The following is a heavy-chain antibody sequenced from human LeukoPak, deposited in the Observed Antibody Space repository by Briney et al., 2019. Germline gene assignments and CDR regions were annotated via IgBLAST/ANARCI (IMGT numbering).Heavy chain of an antibody. CDR1: GFTFSSYA. CDR3: ARDKEEGYFDY. J-gene: IGHJ4*02. Sequence: GGSLRLSCAASGFTFSSYAMHWVRPAPGKGLEWVAVISYDGSNKYYADSVKGRFTISRDNSKNTLYLQMNSLRAEDTAVYYCARDKEEGYFDYWGQGTLVTVSS. V-gene: IGHV3-30-3*01. CDR2: ISYDGSNK.